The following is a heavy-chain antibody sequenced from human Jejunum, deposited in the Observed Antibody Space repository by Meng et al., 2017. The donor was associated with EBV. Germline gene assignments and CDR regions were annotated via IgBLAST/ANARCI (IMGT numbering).Heavy chain of an antibody. Sequence: VELVESWGGLVQPGGSLRLSCAASGFTFNSHTMSWVRQAPGKGLEWVSAITDSGGSTYYTDSVKGRFTISRDNSKNTLYLQMNSLRAEDTAVYYCAKLTRAWGQGTLVTVSS. CDR2: ITDSGGST. V-gene: IGHV3-23*04. CDR1: GFTFNSHT. CDR3: AKLTRA. J-gene: IGHJ5*02.